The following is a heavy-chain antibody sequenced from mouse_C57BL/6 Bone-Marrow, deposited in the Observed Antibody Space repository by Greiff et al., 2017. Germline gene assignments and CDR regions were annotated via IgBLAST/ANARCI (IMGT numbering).Heavy chain of an antibody. D-gene: IGHD1-1*01. CDR3: ARMDGSLYYYAMDY. CDR2: IWTGGGT. CDR1: GFSLTSYA. J-gene: IGHJ4*01. V-gene: IGHV2-9-1*01. Sequence: VKLQESGPGLVAPSQRLSITCTVSGFSLTSYAISWVRQPPGKGLEWLGVIWTGGGTNYNSALKSRLSISKDNSKSQVFLKMNSLQTDDTARYYCARMDGSLYYYAMDYWGQGTSVTVSS.